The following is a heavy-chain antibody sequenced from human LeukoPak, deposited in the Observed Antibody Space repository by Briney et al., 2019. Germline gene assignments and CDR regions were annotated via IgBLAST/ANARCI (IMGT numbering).Heavy chain of an antibody. J-gene: IGHJ4*02. CDR1: GLTFSSYA. D-gene: IGHD3-22*01. CDR2: ISGSGGST. V-gene: IGHV3-23*01. CDR3: AKDKGVYDSSRYYYYYIDY. Sequence: QPGGSLRLSWAASGLTFSSYAMRWVRQAPGKGLEWVSAISGSGGSTYYADSVKGRFTISRDNSKNTLYLQMNSLRAEDTAVYYCAKDKGVYDSSRYYYYYIDYGGQGTLVTVSS.